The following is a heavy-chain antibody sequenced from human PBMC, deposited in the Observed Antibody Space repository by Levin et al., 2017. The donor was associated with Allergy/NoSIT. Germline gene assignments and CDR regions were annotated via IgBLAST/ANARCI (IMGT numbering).Heavy chain of an antibody. CDR3: ARRGGAERGGDTICVRGHYFYYFGLDV. Sequence: GGSLRLSCTASGFNIGDYGMTWVRQVPGKGLEWVSGVNWNGGDTHYADSVKGRFTISRDTANNSVHLQMNSLRVEDMALYYCARRGGAERGGDTICVRGHYFYYFGLDVWGQGTTVTVSS. J-gene: IGHJ6*02. D-gene: IGHD3-10*02. CDR1: GFNIGDYG. CDR2: VNWNGGDT. V-gene: IGHV3-20*04.